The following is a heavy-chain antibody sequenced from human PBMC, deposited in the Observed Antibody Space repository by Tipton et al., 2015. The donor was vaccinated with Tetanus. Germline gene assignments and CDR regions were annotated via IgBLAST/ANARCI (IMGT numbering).Heavy chain of an antibody. CDR1: GGSISSGTFY. CDR3: ATTTDNWFDP. J-gene: IGHJ5*02. D-gene: IGHD1/OR15-1a*01. CDR2: IYSYSGST. Sequence: TLSLTCTVSGGSISSGTFYWNWIRQPPGKGLEWVGSIYSYSGSTFQNPSLKSRVTIPLDTSKNQFSLKLSSVTAADTAVYYCATTTDNWFDPWGQGTLVSVSS. V-gene: IGHV4-39*01.